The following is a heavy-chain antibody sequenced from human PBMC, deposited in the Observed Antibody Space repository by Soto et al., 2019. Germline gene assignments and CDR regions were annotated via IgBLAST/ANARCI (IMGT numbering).Heavy chain of an antibody. Sequence: LSLTCAVSGGSISSGGYSWSWIRQPPGKGLEWIGYIYHSGSTYYNPSLKSRVTISVDRSKNQFSLKLSSVTAADTAVYYCARGIRFGELPYYFDYWGQGTLVTVSS. CDR1: GGSISSGGYS. J-gene: IGHJ4*02. CDR2: IYHSGST. CDR3: ARGIRFGELPYYFDY. V-gene: IGHV4-30-2*01. D-gene: IGHD3-10*01.